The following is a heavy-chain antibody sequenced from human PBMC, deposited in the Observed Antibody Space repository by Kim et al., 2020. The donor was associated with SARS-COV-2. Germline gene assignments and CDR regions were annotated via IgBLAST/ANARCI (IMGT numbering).Heavy chain of an antibody. CDR3: ARDDEGAYYYGSGGYKGLFDY. CDR2: ISSSSSYI. V-gene: IGHV3-21*01. J-gene: IGHJ4*02. CDR1: GFTFSSYS. D-gene: IGHD3-10*01. Sequence: GGSLRLSCAASGFTFSSYSMNWVRQAPGKGLEWVSSISSSSSYIYYSDSVKGRFTISRDNAKNSLYLQMNSLRAEDTAVYYCARDDEGAYYYGSGGYKGLFDYWGQGTLVTVSS.